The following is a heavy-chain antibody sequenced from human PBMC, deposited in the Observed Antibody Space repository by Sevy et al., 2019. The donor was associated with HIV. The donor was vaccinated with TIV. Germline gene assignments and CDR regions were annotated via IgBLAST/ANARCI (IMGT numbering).Heavy chain of an antibody. CDR3: ALGSKPPWNYFDY. J-gene: IGHJ4*02. Sequence: GESLKISCKGSGYSFTSYWIGWVRQMPGKGLEWMGIIYPGDSDTRYSPSFKGQVTISADKSISTAYLQWSSLKDSDTAMYYCALGSKPPWNYFDYWGQGTLVTVSS. D-gene: IGHD6-13*01. V-gene: IGHV5-51*01. CDR2: IYPGDSDT. CDR1: GYSFTSYW.